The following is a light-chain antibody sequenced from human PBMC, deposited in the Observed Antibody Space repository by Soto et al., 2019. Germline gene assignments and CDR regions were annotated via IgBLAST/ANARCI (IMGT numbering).Light chain of an antibody. CDR3: QQHGSSPFT. V-gene: IGKV3-20*01. Sequence: EIVLTQSPGTLSLSPGERATLSCRASQSVSSSYFAAYHQKPRQAPRRLIYGAASRATGSPDRLSGSGSGTDFTLTISRREPEDFAVYYCQQHGSSPFTFGPGTKVDI. J-gene: IGKJ3*01. CDR1: QSVSSSY. CDR2: GAA.